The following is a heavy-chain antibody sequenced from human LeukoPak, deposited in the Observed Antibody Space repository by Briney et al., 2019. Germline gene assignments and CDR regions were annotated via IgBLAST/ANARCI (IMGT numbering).Heavy chain of an antibody. D-gene: IGHD3-16*02. Sequence: SETLSLTCTVSGGSISSYYWSWIRQPPGKGLEWIGEIYHSGSTNYNPSLKSRVTISVDKSKNQFSLKLSSVTAADTAVYYCARDYGDYVWGSYRYTARAFDIWGQGTMVTVSS. CDR3: ARDYGDYVWGSYRYTARAFDI. CDR2: IYHSGST. V-gene: IGHV4-59*12. J-gene: IGHJ3*02. CDR1: GGSISSYY.